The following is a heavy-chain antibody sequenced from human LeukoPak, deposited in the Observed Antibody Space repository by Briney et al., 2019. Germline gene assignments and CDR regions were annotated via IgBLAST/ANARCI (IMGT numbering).Heavy chain of an antibody. D-gene: IGHD3-22*01. Sequence: LETLSLTCTVSGGSISSSSYYWGWIRQPPGKGLEWIGSIYYSGSTYYNPSLKSRVTISVDTSKNQFSLKLSSVTAADTAAYYCARLSAPRYYYDSSGYYNIVYWGQGTLVTVSS. CDR3: ARLSAPRYYYDSSGYYNIVY. V-gene: IGHV4-39*01. CDR1: GGSISSSSYY. J-gene: IGHJ4*02. CDR2: IYYSGST.